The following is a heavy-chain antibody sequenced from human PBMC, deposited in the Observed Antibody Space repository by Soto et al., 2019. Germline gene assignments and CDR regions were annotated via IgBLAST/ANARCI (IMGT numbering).Heavy chain of an antibody. Sequence: EVQLVESGGGLVQPGGSLRLSCAASGFTFSAYWMHWVRQAPGEGLVCVSRINSDGTTTNYADSVKGRFTISRDNAENTLYLQMNSLRAADTAVYYCARGEMATLWPLAYWGQGALVTVSS. J-gene: IGHJ4*02. D-gene: IGHD5-12*01. V-gene: IGHV3-74*01. CDR3: ARGEMATLWPLAY. CDR2: INSDGTTT. CDR1: GFTFSAYW.